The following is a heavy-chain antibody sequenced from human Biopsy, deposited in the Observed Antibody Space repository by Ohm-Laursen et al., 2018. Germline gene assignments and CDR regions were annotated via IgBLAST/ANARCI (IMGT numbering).Heavy chain of an antibody. J-gene: IGHJ3*01. D-gene: IGHD5-18*01. CDR3: ARGYAGLYEAFDF. CDR2: IYNDVST. V-gene: IGHV4-61*01. CDR1: GASVSCGSYD. Sequence: SDTLSLTCTVSGASVSCGSYDWSWIRQPPGKGLEWIGNIYNDVSTKYNPSLRSRVTISADKSANQFSLKLRSVTAADTAVYYCARGYAGLYEAFDFWGQGTVVTVAS.